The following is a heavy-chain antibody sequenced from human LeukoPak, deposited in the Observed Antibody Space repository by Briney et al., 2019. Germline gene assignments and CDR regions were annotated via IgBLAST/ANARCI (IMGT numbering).Heavy chain of an antibody. CDR1: GFTFSHYA. CDR2: MSGSGDST. J-gene: IGHJ4*02. Sequence: GGSLRLSCAASGFTFSHYAMSWVRQAPDKGLEWVSVMSGSGDSTYYADSVKGRFTISRDNSKNTLYLQMNSLRAEDTAVYYCAKLGYSSGWYSFFDYWGQGTLVTVSS. V-gene: IGHV3-23*01. D-gene: IGHD6-19*01. CDR3: AKLGYSSGWYSFFDY.